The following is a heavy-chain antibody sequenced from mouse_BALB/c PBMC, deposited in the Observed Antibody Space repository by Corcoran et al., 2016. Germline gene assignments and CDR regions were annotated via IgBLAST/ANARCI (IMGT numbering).Heavy chain of an antibody. D-gene: IGHD2-4*01. CDR1: GYTFTNYG. V-gene: IGHV9-3-1*01. Sequence: QIQLVQSGPELKKPGETVKISCKASGYTFTNYGMNWVKQAPGKGLKWMGWINTYTGEPTYADDFKGRFAFSLETSASTAYLQINNLKNEDTATYFCGRRDYDGAWFAYWGQGTLFTVSA. CDR2: INTYTGEP. CDR3: GRRDYDGAWFAY. J-gene: IGHJ3*01.